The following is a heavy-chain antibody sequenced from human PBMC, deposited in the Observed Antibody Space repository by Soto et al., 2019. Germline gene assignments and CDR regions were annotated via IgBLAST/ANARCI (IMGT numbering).Heavy chain of an antibody. D-gene: IGHD1-26*01. Sequence: QVQLVESGGGVVQPGRSLRLSCAVSGFTLSSHAMHWVRQAPGKGLEWVALILSDGSNKYYADSVKGRFTTSRDNSKNTMYLQMNSLRVEGTDVYYCARDEEGGSDCDLGYWGQGALVTVSS. CDR2: ILSDGSNK. J-gene: IGHJ4*02. CDR1: GFTLSSHA. V-gene: IGHV3-30-3*01. CDR3: ARDEEGGSDCDLGY.